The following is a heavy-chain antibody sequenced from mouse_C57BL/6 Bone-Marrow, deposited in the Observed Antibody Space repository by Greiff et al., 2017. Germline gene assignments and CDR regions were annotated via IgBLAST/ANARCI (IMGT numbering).Heavy chain of an antibody. Sequence: VQLQQPGAELVRPGSSVKLSCKASGYTFTSYWMHWVKQRPIQGLEWIGNIDPSDSETHYNQKFKDKATLTVDKSSSTAYRQLSSLTSEDSAVYYCARDYYGGSFFAYWGQGTLVTVSA. CDR2: IDPSDSET. D-gene: IGHD1-1*01. J-gene: IGHJ3*01. CDR3: ARDYYGGSFFAY. CDR1: GYTFTSYW. V-gene: IGHV1-52*01.